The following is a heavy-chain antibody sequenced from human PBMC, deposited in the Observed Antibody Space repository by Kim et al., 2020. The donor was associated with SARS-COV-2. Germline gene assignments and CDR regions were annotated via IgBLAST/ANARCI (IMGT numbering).Heavy chain of an antibody. V-gene: IGHV3-23*01. Sequence: GGSLRLSCAASGFTFSRQAMAWVRQAPGKGLEWVSAIGGSGERTYYAESVKGRFIISRDISKNTIYLQMSSLRAEDTAIYYCAKLKTMLQGVNYFDSWGQGTLVTVSA. CDR1: GFTFSRQA. CDR2: IGGSGERT. D-gene: IGHD3-10*01. J-gene: IGHJ4*02. CDR3: AKLKTMLQGVNYFDS.